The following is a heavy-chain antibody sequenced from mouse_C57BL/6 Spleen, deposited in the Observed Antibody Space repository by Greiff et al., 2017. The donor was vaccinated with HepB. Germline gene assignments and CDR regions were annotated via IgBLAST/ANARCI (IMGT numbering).Heavy chain of an antibody. CDR3: ARELSLFDY. D-gene: IGHD6-1*01. J-gene: IGHJ2*01. CDR1: GFTFSSYA. CDR2: ISDGGSYT. Sequence: EVKLVESGGGLVKPGGSLKLSCAASGFTFSSYAMSWVRQTPEKRLEWVATISDGGSYTYYPDNVKGRFTISRDNAKNNLYLQMSHLKSEDTAMYYCARELSLFDYWGQGTTLTVSS. V-gene: IGHV5-4*01.